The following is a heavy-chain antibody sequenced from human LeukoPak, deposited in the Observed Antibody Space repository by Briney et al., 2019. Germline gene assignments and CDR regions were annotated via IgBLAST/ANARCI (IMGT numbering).Heavy chain of an antibody. D-gene: IGHD2-15*01. V-gene: IGHV3-23*01. CDR1: GFTFSSYT. CDR3: AKGKEKLGYCSGGSCHLYNWFDP. Sequence: GGSLRLSYTASGFTFSSYTMSWVRQAPGKGLKWVSTITTGGPNTYYADSVKGRFTVSRDNSKNTLYLQMNSLRAEDTAVYYCAKGKEKLGYCSGGSCHLYNWFDPWGQGTLVTVSS. CDR2: ITTGGPNT. J-gene: IGHJ5*02.